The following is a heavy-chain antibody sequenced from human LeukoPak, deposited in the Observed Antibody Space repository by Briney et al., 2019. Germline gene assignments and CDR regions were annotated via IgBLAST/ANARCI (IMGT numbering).Heavy chain of an antibody. Sequence: PSETLPLTCAVYGGSFSGYYWSWIRQPPGKGLEWIGEINHSGSTNYNPSLKSRVTISVDTSKNQFSLKLSSVTAADTAVYYCARGRGSGSWYYFDYWGQGTLVTVSS. CDR1: GGSFSGYY. J-gene: IGHJ4*02. V-gene: IGHV4-34*01. CDR2: INHSGST. CDR3: ARGRGSGSWYYFDY. D-gene: IGHD6-13*01.